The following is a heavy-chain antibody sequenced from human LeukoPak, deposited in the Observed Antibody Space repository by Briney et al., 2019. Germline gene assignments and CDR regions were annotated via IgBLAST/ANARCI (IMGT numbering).Heavy chain of an antibody. CDR3: AREVNFQADSDAFDI. Sequence: TSETLSLTCTVSGGSFRSRNYLWSWIRQTPGEGLEWIGYISYSGSAYYNPSLKSRVTISIDTSNSQFSLRLRSVTAADTAVYYCAREVNFQADSDAFDIWGPGTTVTVSS. CDR2: ISYSGSA. CDR1: GGSFRSRNYL. V-gene: IGHV4-30-4*08. J-gene: IGHJ3*02. D-gene: IGHD2/OR15-2a*01.